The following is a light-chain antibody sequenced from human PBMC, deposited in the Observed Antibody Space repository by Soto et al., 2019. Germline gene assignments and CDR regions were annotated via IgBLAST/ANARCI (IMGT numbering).Light chain of an antibody. J-gene: IGKJ1*01. V-gene: IGKV1-39*01. CDR2: GAS. Sequence: DIQMTQSPSSLSASVGDRVTITCRASQSISSYLNWYQQKPGKAPKLLIYGASSLQSGVPSRFSGSGSGTDFTLTISSLQPEDFATYYCQQSYSNLRTFGQGTKVEIK. CDR3: QQSYSNLRT. CDR1: QSISSY.